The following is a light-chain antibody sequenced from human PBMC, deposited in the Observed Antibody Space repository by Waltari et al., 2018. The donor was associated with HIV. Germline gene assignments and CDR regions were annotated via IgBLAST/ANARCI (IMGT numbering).Light chain of an antibody. CDR2: WAS. CDR1: QSVLFSSNNKNY. V-gene: IGKV4-1*01. Sequence: DIVMTQSPGSLAVSLGERATINCKSSQSVLFSSNNKNYLAWYQQKPGQPPKLLIYWASTRESGVPDRFSGGGSGTDFTLTISSLQAEDVAVYYCQQYYTTSLFTFGPGTKVDIK. J-gene: IGKJ3*01. CDR3: QQYYTTSLFT.